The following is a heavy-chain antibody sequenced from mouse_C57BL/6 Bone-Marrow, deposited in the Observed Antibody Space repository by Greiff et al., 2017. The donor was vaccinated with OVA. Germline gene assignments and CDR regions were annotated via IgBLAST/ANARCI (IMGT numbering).Heavy chain of an antibody. CDR3: ARRRSTTVVRYFDV. D-gene: IGHD1-1*01. Sequence: VQLKESGPELVKPGASVKIPCKASGYTFTDYNMDWVKQSHGKSLEWIGDINPNNGGTIYNQKFKGKATLTVDKSSSTAYMELRSLTSEDTAVYYCARRRSTTVVRYFDVWGTGTTVTVSS. CDR1: GYTFTDYN. J-gene: IGHJ1*03. CDR2: INPNNGGT. V-gene: IGHV1-18*01.